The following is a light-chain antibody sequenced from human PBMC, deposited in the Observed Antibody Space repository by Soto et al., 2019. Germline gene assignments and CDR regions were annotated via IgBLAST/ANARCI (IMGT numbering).Light chain of an antibody. CDR1: QSISTW. CDR2: KAS. V-gene: IGKV1-5*03. J-gene: IGKJ2*02. Sequence: DIQMTQSPSTLSASVGDRVTITCRASQSISTWLAWYQQRPGKPPKLLIYKASSLESGVPSRFSGSGSGTEFTLTISSLQPDDFATYYCQQYNSYPCTFGQGTKLEIK. CDR3: QQYNSYPCT.